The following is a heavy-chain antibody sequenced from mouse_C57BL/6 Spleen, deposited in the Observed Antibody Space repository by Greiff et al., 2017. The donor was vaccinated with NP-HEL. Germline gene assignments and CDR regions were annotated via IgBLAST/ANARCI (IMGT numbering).Heavy chain of an antibody. Sequence: QVQLQQPGAELVMPGASVKLSCKASGYTFTSYWMHWVKQRPGQGLEWIGEIDPSDSYTNYNQKFKGKSTLTVDKSSSTAYMQRSSLTSEASAVYYCAGSSGTKCYFDYWGQGTTLTVSS. D-gene: IGHD3-2*02. CDR1: GYTFTSYW. J-gene: IGHJ2*01. V-gene: IGHV1-69*01. CDR3: AGSSGTKCYFDY. CDR2: IDPSDSYT.